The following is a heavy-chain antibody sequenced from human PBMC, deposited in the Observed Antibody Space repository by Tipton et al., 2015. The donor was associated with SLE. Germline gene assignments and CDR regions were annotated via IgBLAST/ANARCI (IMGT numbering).Heavy chain of an antibody. CDR1: GGSISSTSYY. Sequence: TLSLTCSVSGGSISSTSYYWGWIRQPPGKGLEWIGRIFYSGSTYYNPSLKSRVTISLDTSKNQFSLKVSSVTAADTAVYYCAGLRAWGMSYWGQGTLVSVSS. V-gene: IGHV4-39*07. CDR2: IFYSGST. J-gene: IGHJ4*02. D-gene: IGHD5-12*01. CDR3: AGLRAWGMSY.